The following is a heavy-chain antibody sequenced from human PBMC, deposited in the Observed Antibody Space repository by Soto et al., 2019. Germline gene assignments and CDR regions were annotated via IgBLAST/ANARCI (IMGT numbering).Heavy chain of an antibody. CDR3: SRYRYDSSGYYYASWFDS. D-gene: IGHD3-22*01. CDR2: IHYSGAT. CDR1: GVSISGSSYY. J-gene: IGHJ5*01. V-gene: IGHV4-39*01. Sequence: LSLTCSVSGVSISGSSYYWGWIRQPPGKGLEWIGSIHYSGATYYNPSLKSRLTISVDTSKNQFSLDLSSVTAADTAVYFCSRYRYDSSGYYYASWFDSWGQGTLVTVSS.